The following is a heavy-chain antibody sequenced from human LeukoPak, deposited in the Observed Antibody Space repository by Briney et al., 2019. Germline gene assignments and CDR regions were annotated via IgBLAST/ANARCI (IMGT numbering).Heavy chain of an antibody. CDR1: GYSFTSYW. CDR3: ARHGWELRETDAFDI. V-gene: IGHV5-51*01. D-gene: IGHD1-26*01. CDR2: IYPGDSDT. J-gene: IGHJ3*02. Sequence: GESLKISCKGSGYSFTSYWIGWVCQMPGKGLEWMGIIYPGDSDTRYSPSFQGQVTISADKSISTAYLQWSSLKASDTAMYYCARHGWELRETDAFDIWGQGTMVTVSS.